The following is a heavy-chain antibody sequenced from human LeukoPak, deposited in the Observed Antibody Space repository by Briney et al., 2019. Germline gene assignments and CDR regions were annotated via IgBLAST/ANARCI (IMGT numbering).Heavy chain of an antibody. D-gene: IGHD4-23*01. CDR3: ARVGGNHPSYNWFDP. CDR1: GGSISSYY. CDR2: IYYSGST. V-gene: IGHV4-59*01. J-gene: IGHJ5*02. Sequence: PSETLSLTCTVSGGSISSYYWSWIRQPPGKGLEWIGYIYYSGSTNYNPSLKSRVTISVDTSKNQFSLKLSSVTAADTAVYYCARVGGNHPSYNWFDPWGQGTLVTVSS.